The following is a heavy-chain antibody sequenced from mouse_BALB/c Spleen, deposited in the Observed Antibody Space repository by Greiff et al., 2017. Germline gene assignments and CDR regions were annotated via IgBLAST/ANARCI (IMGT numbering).Heavy chain of an antibody. Sequence: EVMLVESGPGLVKPSQSLSLTCTVTGYSITSDYAWNWIRQFPGNKLEWMGYISYSGSTSYNPSLKSRISITRDTSKNQFFLQLNSVTTEDTATYYCARSPSYGNYVGYWGQGTTLTVSS. V-gene: IGHV3-2*02. CDR3: ARSPSYGNYVGY. CDR1: GYSITSDYA. J-gene: IGHJ2*01. CDR2: ISYSGST. D-gene: IGHD2-10*01.